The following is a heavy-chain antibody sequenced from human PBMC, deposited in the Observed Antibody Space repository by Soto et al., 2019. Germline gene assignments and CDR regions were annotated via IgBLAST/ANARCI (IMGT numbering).Heavy chain of an antibody. CDR1: GYSFADYH. V-gene: IGHV1-2*04. Sequence: ASVKVSCKASGYSFADYHIHWVRQAPGQGLEWLGRINPKSGGTSTAQKFQGWVTMTRDRSISTVYMELTRLRSDDTAVYFCARGHSTDCSNGVCSFFYNHEMDVWGQGTTVTAP. D-gene: IGHD2-8*01. J-gene: IGHJ6*02. CDR2: INPKSGGT. CDR3: ARGHSTDCSNGVCSFFYNHEMDV.